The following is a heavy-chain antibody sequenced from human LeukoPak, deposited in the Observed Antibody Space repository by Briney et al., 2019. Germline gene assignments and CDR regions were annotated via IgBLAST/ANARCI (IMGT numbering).Heavy chain of an antibody. CDR1: GYTFTGHY. V-gene: IGHV1-2*02. D-gene: IGHD3-3*01. J-gene: IGHJ4*02. Sequence: ASVKVSCKASGYTFTGHYMHWVRQAPGQGLEWMGWINPNSGGTNYAQKFQGRVTMTRDTSISTAYMELSRLRSDDTAVYYCARDLAGTIFGVVTPQYWGQGTLVTVSS. CDR3: ARDLAGTIFGVVTPQY. CDR2: INPNSGGT.